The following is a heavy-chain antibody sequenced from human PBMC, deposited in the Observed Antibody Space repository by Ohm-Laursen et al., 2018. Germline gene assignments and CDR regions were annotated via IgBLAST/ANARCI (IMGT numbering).Heavy chain of an antibody. CDR1: GFTFDDYA. CDR2: ISWNSGSI. CDR3: AKGIINYYYGMDV. J-gene: IGHJ6*02. Sequence: SLRLSCAASGFTFDDYAMHWVRQAPGKGLEWVSGISWNSGSIGYADSVKGRFTISRDNSKNTLYLQMNSLRAEDTAVYYCAKGIINYYYGMDVWGQGTTVTVSS. V-gene: IGHV3-9*01. D-gene: IGHD2/OR15-2a*01.